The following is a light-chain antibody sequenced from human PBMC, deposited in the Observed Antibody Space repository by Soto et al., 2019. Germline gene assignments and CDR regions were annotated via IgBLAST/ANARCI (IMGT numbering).Light chain of an antibody. CDR2: GAS. Sequence: EIVMTQSPATLSVSPGERATLSCRASQSIGSNLAWYQQRPGQGPRLLIYGASTRATGIPARFSGSGSGTEFTLTISSLQSEDVALYYCQQYNNRPLTFGQGTRLEIK. V-gene: IGKV3-15*01. CDR1: QSIGSN. CDR3: QQYNNRPLT. J-gene: IGKJ5*01.